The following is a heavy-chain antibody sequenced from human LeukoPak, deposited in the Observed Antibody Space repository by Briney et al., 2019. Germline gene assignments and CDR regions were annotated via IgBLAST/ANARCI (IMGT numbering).Heavy chain of an antibody. CDR1: GFIFSSYS. Sequence: GGSLRLSCVVSGFIFSSYSMNWVRQAPGKGLEWVSSISSSGSYIYYADSMKGRFTISRDNAKSSLYLQMNSLRPEDTAVYYCAREPSGVLGLDYWGQGTLVTVSS. V-gene: IGHV3-21*01. CDR3: AREPSGVLGLDY. D-gene: IGHD3-10*01. J-gene: IGHJ4*02. CDR2: ISSSGSYI.